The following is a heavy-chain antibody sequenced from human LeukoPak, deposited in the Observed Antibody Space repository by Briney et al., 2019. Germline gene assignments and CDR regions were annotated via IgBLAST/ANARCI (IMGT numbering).Heavy chain of an antibody. Sequence: SETLSLTCTVSGGSISSSSYYWGWIRQPPGKGLEWTGSIYYSGSTYYNPSLKSRVTISVDRSKNQFSLKLSSVTAADTAVYYCARVGGSWTRDYYYYMDVWGKGTTVTVSS. J-gene: IGHJ6*03. CDR1: GGSISSSSYY. D-gene: IGHD6-13*01. V-gene: IGHV4-39*07. CDR2: IYYSGST. CDR3: ARVGGSWTRDYYYYMDV.